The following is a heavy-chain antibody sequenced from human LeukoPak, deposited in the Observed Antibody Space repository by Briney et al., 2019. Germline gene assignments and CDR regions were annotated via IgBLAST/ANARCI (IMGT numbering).Heavy chain of an antibody. J-gene: IGHJ3*02. Sequence: VKVSCKASEYTFTNYAMNWVRQAPGQGLEWMGWINTNTGNPTYAQGFTGRFVFSLDTSVSTAYLQISSLKAEDTAVYYCARGVLDSLGVSSGFDIWGQGTMVTVSS. CDR1: EYTFTNYA. D-gene: IGHD3-16*01. CDR3: ARGVLDSLGVSSGFDI. V-gene: IGHV7-4-1*02. CDR2: INTNTGNP.